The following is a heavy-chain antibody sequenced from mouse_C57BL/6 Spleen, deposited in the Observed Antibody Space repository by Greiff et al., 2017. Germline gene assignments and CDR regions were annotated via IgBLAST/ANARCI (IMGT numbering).Heavy chain of an antibody. D-gene: IGHD1-1*01. CDR3: ARPYSPYYYGSSYWYFDV. CDR1: GYTFTSYW. J-gene: IGHJ1*03. V-gene: IGHV1-69*01. Sequence: QVQLQQPGAELVMPGASVKLSCKASGYTFTSYWMHWVKQRPGQGLEWIGEFDPSDSYTNYNQKFKGKSTLTVDKSSSTAYMQLSSLTSEDSAVYYCARPYSPYYYGSSYWYFDVWGTGTTVTVSS. CDR2: FDPSDSYT.